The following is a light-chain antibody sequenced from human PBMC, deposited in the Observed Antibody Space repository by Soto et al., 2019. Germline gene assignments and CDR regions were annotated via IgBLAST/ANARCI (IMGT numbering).Light chain of an antibody. V-gene: IGLV2-11*01. Sequence: QSALTQPRSVSGSPGQSVTVSCTGTSRDVGIYNYVSWYQQRPGTAPKVMIYDVTKRPSGVPDRFSGSKSANTASLTISGLQADDEADYYCCSYAGNDTLLFGGGTKLTVL. J-gene: IGLJ2*01. CDR2: DVT. CDR3: CSYAGNDTLL. CDR1: SRDVGIYNY.